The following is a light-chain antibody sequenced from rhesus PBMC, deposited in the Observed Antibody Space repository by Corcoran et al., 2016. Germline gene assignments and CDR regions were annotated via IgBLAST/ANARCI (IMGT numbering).Light chain of an antibody. CDR1: QGITND. CDR2: EAS. Sequence: DIQMTQSPSSLSTSVGDRVTITCRASQGITNDLVWYQQKPGESPKLLIYEASSLQRGIPSRFSGNGSGTEFTLTISSLQSEDFATYFCPQYYSMPPTFGQGTKVETK. CDR3: PQYYSMPPT. J-gene: IGKJ1*01. V-gene: IGKV1S17*01.